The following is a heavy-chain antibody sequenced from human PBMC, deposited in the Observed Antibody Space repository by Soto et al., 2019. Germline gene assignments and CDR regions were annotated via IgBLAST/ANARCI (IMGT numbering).Heavy chain of an antibody. D-gene: IGHD1-7*01. V-gene: IGHV4-31*03. Sequence: PSETLSLTCTVSGGSISSGGYYWSWIRQHPGKGLEWIGYIYYSGSTYYNPSLKSRVTISVDTSKNQFSLKLSSVTAADTAVYYCARSYLELRIFDYWGQGTLVTVSS. CDR1: GGSISSGGYY. CDR2: IYYSGST. J-gene: IGHJ4*02. CDR3: ARSYLELRIFDY.